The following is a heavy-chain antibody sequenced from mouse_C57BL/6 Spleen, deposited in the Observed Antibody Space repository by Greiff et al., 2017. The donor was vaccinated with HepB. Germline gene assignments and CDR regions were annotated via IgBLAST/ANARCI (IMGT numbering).Heavy chain of an antibody. CDR2: IYPGDGDT. D-gene: IGHD1-1*01. J-gene: IGHJ1*03. CDR1: GYAFSSSW. CDR3: ARYYYGSSYGYFDV. Sequence: QVQLKESGPELVKPGASVKISCKASGYAFSSSWMNWVKQRPGKGLEWIGRIYPGDGDTNYNGKFKGKATLTADTSSSTAYMQLSSLTSEDSAVYFCARYYYGSSYGYFDVWGTGTTVTVSS. V-gene: IGHV1-82*01.